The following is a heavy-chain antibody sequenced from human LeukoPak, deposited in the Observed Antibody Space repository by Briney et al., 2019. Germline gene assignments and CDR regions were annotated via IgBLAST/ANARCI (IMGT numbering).Heavy chain of an antibody. D-gene: IGHD5-18*01. V-gene: IGHV3-48*03. J-gene: IGHJ5*02. CDR3: ARAGYSYGYRLTS. Sequence: GGSLRLSCAASGFTFSSYEMNWVRLAPGKGLEWDSYISSSGSTIYYADSVKGRFTISRDNAKNSLYLQMNSLRAEDTAVYYCARAGYSYGYRLTSWGQGTLVTVSS. CDR1: GFTFSSYE. CDR2: ISSSGSTI.